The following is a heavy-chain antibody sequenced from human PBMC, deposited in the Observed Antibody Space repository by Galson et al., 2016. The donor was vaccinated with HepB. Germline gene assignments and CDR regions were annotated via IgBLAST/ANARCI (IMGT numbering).Heavy chain of an antibody. D-gene: IGHD6-19*01. CDR1: GYTFTSYY. Sequence: SVKVSCKASGYTFTSYYIHWVRQAPGQGLEWMGIINPSGGSTTYAQKFQDRVTLTRDTSTSTVYMELSSLTSEDTAVYYCARDWVSYSSGWYAHWFGPWGRGTLVTVSS. CDR3: ARDWVSYSSGWYAHWFGP. V-gene: IGHV1-46*01. CDR2: INPSGGST. J-gene: IGHJ5*02.